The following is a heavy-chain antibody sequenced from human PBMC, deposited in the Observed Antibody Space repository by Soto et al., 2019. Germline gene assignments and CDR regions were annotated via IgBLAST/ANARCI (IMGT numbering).Heavy chain of an antibody. V-gene: IGHV3-21*01. J-gene: IGHJ6*02. CDR1: GFSFSSYT. CDR2: INNNSGRK. D-gene: IGHD3-16*01. Sequence: GGSLRLSCAASGFSFSSYTMNWVRQAPGKGLEWVSSINNNSGRKYSQDFQGRVTITRDTSASTAYMELSSLTSEDMAVYYCARDGGLGMDVWGQGTTVTVSS. CDR3: ARDGGLGMDV.